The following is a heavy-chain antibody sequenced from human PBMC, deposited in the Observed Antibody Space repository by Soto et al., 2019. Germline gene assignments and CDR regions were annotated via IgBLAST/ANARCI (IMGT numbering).Heavy chain of an antibody. CDR2: IRSKAYGGTT. J-gene: IGHJ4*02. Sequence: GGSLRLSCTASGFTFGDYAMSWFRQAPGKGLEWVGFIRSKAYGGTTEYAASVKGRFTISRDDSKSIAYLQMNSLKTEDTAVYYCTRCCITMVRGPPKHFDYWAREPWSPSPQ. D-gene: IGHD3-10*01. V-gene: IGHV3-49*03. CDR1: GFTFGDYA. CDR3: TRCCITMVRGPPKHFDY.